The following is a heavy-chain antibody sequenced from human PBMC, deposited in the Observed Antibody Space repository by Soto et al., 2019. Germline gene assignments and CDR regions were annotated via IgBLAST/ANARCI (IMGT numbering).Heavy chain of an antibody. D-gene: IGHD2-8*01. CDR1: GFTFSYYY. CDR3: AKLRDFVVLPAGILDY. V-gene: IGHV3-53*01. CDR2: IYSGANT. Sequence: GGSLRLSCAASGFTFSYYYMSWVRQAPGKGLDWVSVIYSGANTYYADSVKGRFTISRDNSKNTLYLQMNSLRAEDTAVYYCAKLRDFVVLPAGILDYWGPGTLVTVSS. J-gene: IGHJ4*02.